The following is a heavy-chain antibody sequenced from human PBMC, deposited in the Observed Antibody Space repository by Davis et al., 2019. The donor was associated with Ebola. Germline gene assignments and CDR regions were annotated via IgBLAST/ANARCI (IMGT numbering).Heavy chain of an antibody. CDR1: GDTFSTNT. Sequence: ASVQVSCKASGDTFSTNTVIWVRQAPGQGLEWMGWINPNSGDTNYAQTFRGRVTMTRDTSLSTAYMELNSLTPDDTAVYYCARDEREHGGDSGYFDYWGQGTLVTVSS. J-gene: IGHJ4*02. CDR3: ARDEREHGGDSGYFDY. D-gene: IGHD4-23*01. CDR2: INPNSGDT. V-gene: IGHV1-2*02.